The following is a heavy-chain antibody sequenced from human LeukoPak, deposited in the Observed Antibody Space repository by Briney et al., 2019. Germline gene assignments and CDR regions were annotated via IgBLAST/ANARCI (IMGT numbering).Heavy chain of an antibody. CDR2: ISGNNDNP. V-gene: IGHV1-18*01. Sequence: ASVKVSCKASGYTFSICGINWVRQAPGQGLEWIAWISGNNDNPNYGQKLQGRFTVTTDSSTSTAYMELRNLRSDDTAVYYCARGGTSTGDYWGQGTLVTVSS. CDR3: ARGGTSTGDY. J-gene: IGHJ4*02. CDR1: GYTFSICG. D-gene: IGHD1-26*01.